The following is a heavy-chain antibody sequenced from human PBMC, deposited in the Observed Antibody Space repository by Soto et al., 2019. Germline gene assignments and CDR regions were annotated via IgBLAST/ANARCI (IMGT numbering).Heavy chain of an antibody. CDR2: IYHSGST. CDR1: GGSISSGGYS. D-gene: IGHD3-10*01. J-gene: IGHJ3*02. CDR3: ARLGYYGSGSPAPNAFDI. V-gene: IGHV4-30-2*01. Sequence: QLQLQESGSGLVKPSQTLSLTCAVSGGSISSGGYSGSWIRQPPGKGLEWIGYIYHSGSTYYNPSLKSRVTISVDRSKNQFSLKLSSVTAADTAVYYCARLGYYGSGSPAPNAFDIWGQGTMVTVSS.